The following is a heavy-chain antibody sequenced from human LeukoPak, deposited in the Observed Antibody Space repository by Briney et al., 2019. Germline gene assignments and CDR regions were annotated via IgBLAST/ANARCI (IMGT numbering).Heavy chain of an antibody. V-gene: IGHV4-4*09. CDR3: ASLAVVYAFDI. CDR1: GGSISSYY. CDR2: IYTSGST. D-gene: IGHD5-18*01. J-gene: IGHJ3*02. Sequence: SETLSLTCTVSGGSISSYYWSWIRQPPGKGLEWIGYIYTSGSTNYNPSLKSRVTISVDTSKNQFSLKLSSVTAADTAVYYCASLAVVYAFDIWGQGTMVTVSS.